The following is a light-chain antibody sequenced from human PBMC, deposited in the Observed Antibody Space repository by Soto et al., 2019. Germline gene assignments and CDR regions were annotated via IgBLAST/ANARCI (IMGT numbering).Light chain of an antibody. V-gene: IGKV1-5*01. J-gene: IGKJ2*01. CDR3: QQYNSLMYT. CDR1: QSISSW. Sequence: DIQMTQSPSTLSASVGDRVTITCRASQSISSWLAWYQQKPGKAPKLLIYDASSLESGVPSRFSGSGSGTEFTLTISSLQPDDFANYYCQQYNSLMYTFGQGTKLEIK. CDR2: DAS.